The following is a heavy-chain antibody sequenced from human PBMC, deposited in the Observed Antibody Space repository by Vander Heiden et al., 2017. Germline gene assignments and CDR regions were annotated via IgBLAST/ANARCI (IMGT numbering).Heavy chain of an antibody. J-gene: IGHJ4*01. Sequence: QVQLVESGGGVVQPGRSLGLSCAAPGFTFRSYRMHWVRQAPGKGLEWVALISYDGTNKYYADSVKGRFTISRDNSKNTLYLQMNSLRAEDTAVYYCARDRYNDFWSGTFDYWGQGTLVTVSS. CDR1: GFTFRSYR. CDR3: ARDRYNDFWSGTFDY. D-gene: IGHD3-3*01. CDR2: ISYDGTNK. V-gene: IGHV3-30-3*01.